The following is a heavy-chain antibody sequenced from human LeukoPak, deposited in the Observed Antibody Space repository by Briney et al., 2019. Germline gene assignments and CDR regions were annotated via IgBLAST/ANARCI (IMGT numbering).Heavy chain of an antibody. CDR3: ARLPSGYCSGGSCYPVDGVDV. CDR2: IYYSGST. CDR1: GGSISSYY. J-gene: IGHJ6*02. D-gene: IGHD2-15*01. Sequence: KPSETLSLTCTVSGGSISSYYWSWIRQPPGKGLEWIGYIYYSGSTNYNPSLKSRVTISVDTSKNQFSLKLSSVTAADTAVYYCARLPSGYCSGGSCYPVDGVDVWGQGTTVTVSS. V-gene: IGHV4-59*08.